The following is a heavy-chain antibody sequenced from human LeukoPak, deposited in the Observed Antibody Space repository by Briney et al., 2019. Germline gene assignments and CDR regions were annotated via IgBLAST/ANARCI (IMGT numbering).Heavy chain of an antibody. Sequence: SQTLSLTRTVSGGSISSGDYYWSWIRQPPGKGLEWIGYIYYSGSTNYNPSLKSRVTISVDTSKNQFSLKLSSVTAADTAVYYCARDGYDFWSGYNRGFDYWGQGTLVTVSS. D-gene: IGHD3-3*01. CDR1: GGSISSGDYY. CDR2: IYYSGST. J-gene: IGHJ4*02. CDR3: ARDGYDFWSGYNRGFDY. V-gene: IGHV4-61*08.